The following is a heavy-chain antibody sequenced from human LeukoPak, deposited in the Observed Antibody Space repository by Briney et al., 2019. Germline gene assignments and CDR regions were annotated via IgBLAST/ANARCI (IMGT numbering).Heavy chain of an antibody. J-gene: IGHJ4*02. CDR2: IYSSGST. Sequence: PSETLSLTCTVSGGSINSGTLSWSWIRQPAGKGLEWIGHIYSSGSTNYNPSLKSRVTMSLDMSKNQFSLNLRSVTAADTAVYYCALPRPGYWGQGTLVTVSS. CDR1: GGSINSGTLS. CDR3: ALPRPGY. V-gene: IGHV4-61*09.